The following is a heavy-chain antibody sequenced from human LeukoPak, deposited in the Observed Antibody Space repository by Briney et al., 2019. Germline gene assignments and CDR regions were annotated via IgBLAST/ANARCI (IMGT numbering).Heavy chain of an antibody. Sequence: GASVKGSCKASGYTFTRYYMHWVRQAPGQGLEWMGIIYPSGGSTSYAQKFQGRVTMTRDTPTSTVYMELSSLRSEDTAVYYCARDPPYCSSTSCYGRTKFDYWGQGTLVTVSS. CDR1: GYTFTRYY. V-gene: IGHV1-46*01. J-gene: IGHJ4*02. CDR3: ARDPPYCSSTSCYGRTKFDY. CDR2: IYPSGGST. D-gene: IGHD2-2*01.